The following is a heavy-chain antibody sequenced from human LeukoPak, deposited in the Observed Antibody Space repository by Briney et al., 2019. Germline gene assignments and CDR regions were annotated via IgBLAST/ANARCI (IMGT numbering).Heavy chain of an antibody. CDR1: GYTFTGYD. J-gene: IGHJ6*03. D-gene: IGHD3-22*01. Sequence: ASVKVSCKASGYTFTGYDINWVRQATGQGLEWMGWMNPNSGNTGYAQKFQGRVTMTRNTSISTAYMELSSLRSEDTAVYYCASSDREQVVIRTPYYYYYYMDVWGKGTTVTVSS. V-gene: IGHV1-8*01. CDR2: MNPNSGNT. CDR3: ASSDREQVVIRTPYYYYYYMDV.